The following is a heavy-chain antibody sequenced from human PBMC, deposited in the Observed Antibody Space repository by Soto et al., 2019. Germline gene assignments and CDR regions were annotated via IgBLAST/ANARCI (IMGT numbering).Heavy chain of an antibody. CDR1: GGSFSGYY. D-gene: IGHD6-13*01. CDR3: ARGRGAYSSTHAEYCPH. J-gene: IGHJ1*01. CDR2: INHSGST. V-gene: IGHV4-34*01. Sequence: QVQLQQWGAGLLKPSETLSLTCAVYGGSFSGYYWCWVRQPPGKGLEGIGEINHSGSTNYNPSLKSRVTISVDTSKNQFTLKLSSVTAADTAVYYCARGRGAYSSTHAEYCPHWGQGTLVTVSS.